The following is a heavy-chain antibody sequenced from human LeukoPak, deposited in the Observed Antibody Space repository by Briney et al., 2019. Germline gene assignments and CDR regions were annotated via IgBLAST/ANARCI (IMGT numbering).Heavy chain of an antibody. CDR3: AKGLVRGNPRAMDV. Sequence: QSGGSLRLSCAASGFTFSSYGMHWVRQAPGKRLEWVAVLSADGSNTYYADSVKGRFTISRDNSKNTLYLQMNSLRAEDTAVYYCAKGLVRGNPRAMDVWGQGTTVTVSS. D-gene: IGHD3-22*01. CDR2: LSADGSNT. V-gene: IGHV3-30*18. CDR1: GFTFSSYG. J-gene: IGHJ6*02.